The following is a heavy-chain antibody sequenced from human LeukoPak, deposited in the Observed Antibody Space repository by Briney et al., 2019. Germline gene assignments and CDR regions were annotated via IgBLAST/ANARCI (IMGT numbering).Heavy chain of an antibody. D-gene: IGHD2-2*01. Sequence: SQTLSLTCAISGDRVSTNSAAWNWIRQSPSRGLESLGRTYYRSKWYNDYAVSVRSRITINPDTSKNHFSLQLNSVTPEDTAVYYCARGGIGYCTSSSCYFDSWGQGTLVTVSS. V-gene: IGHV6-1*01. CDR3: ARGGIGYCTSSSCYFDS. J-gene: IGHJ4*02. CDR2: TYYRSKWYN. CDR1: GDRVSTNSAA.